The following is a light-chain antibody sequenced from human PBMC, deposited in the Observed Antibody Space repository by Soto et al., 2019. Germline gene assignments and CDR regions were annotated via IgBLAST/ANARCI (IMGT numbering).Light chain of an antibody. V-gene: IGKV3-15*01. CDR1: QSVSSD. J-gene: IGKJ4*01. Sequence: PRERDTLSCRASQSVSSDLVWYQQKAGQAPRLLIYDTSTRATGIPARFSGSGSGTEFTLTISSLQPDDIATYYCQQYDNLPLTFGGGTKVDI. CDR2: DTS. CDR3: QQYDNLPLT.